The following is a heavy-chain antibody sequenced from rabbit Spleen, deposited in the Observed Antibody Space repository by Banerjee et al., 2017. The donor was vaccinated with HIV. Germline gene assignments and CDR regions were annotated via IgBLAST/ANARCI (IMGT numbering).Heavy chain of an antibody. V-gene: IGHV1S45*01. Sequence: QEQLVESGGGLFQPGGSLALTCTASGFSLSNNYVMCWVRQAPGKGLEWIACISAGSSTGTYYANWAKGRFTISKTSSTTVTLQMTSLTAADTAAYFCARDGYSRGWGIILYYFNLWGQGTLVTVS. D-gene: IGHD4-1*01. CDR1: GFSLSNNYV. CDR3: ARDGYSRGWGIILYYFNL. J-gene: IGHJ4*01. CDR2: ISAGSSTGT.